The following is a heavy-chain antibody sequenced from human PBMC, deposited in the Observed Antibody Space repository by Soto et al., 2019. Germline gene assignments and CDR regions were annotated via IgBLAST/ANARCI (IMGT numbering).Heavy chain of an antibody. J-gene: IGHJ4*02. V-gene: IGHV3-15*01. Sequence: EVLLVESGGGLVKPGGSLRLSCAASGVTFTNAWITWVRQAPGMGLEWVGRIKSKTDGGTTDYAAPVKGRFTISRGDSKNTLFLQMNSLKSEDTAVYYCTTGHPIYYVAEHLDYCGQGTLVTVSS. CDR1: GVTFTNAW. CDR2: IKSKTDGGTT. CDR3: TTGHPIYYVAEHLDY. D-gene: IGHD3-10*01.